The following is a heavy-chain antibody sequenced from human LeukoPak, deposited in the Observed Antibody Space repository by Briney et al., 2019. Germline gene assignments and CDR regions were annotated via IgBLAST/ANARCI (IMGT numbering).Heavy chain of an antibody. CDR1: VFTISSYG. D-gene: IGHD2-21*01. J-gene: IGHJ3*02. V-gene: IGHV3-33*01. CDR3: ARAVIGAFDI. CDR2: IWYDGSNK. Sequence: GGSLRLSCAASVFTISSYGMHWVRQAPGKGLEWVAVIWYDGSNKYYADSVKGRFTISRDNSKNTLYLQMNSLRAADTAVYYCARAVIGAFDIWGQGTMVTVSS.